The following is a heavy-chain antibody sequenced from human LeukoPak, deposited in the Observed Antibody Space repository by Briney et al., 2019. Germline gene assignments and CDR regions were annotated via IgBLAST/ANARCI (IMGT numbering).Heavy chain of an antibody. CDR2: IIPIFGTA. Sequence: GASVKVSCKASGGTFSSFAISWVRQAPGQGLEWMGGIIPIFGTANYAQKFQGRVTITTDESTSTAYMELSSLRSEDTAVYYCARLGTPFTYYYGSGSPSGYYYMDVWGKGTTVTVSS. J-gene: IGHJ6*03. CDR1: GGTFSSFA. CDR3: ARLGTPFTYYYGSGSPSGYYYMDV. V-gene: IGHV1-69*05. D-gene: IGHD3-10*01.